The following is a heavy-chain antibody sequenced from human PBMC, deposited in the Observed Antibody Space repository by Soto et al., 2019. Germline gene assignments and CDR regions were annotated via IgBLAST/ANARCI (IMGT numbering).Heavy chain of an antibody. D-gene: IGHD3-22*01. CDR3: ARDRGGYYDSSGYYGGFFDY. V-gene: IGHV3-30-3*01. CDR1: GFTFSSYA. Sequence: QVQLVASGGGVVQPGRSLRLSCAASGFTFSSYAMHWVRQAPGKGLEWVAVISYDGSNKYYADSVKGRFTISRDNSKNTLYLQMNSLRAEDTAVYYCARDRGGYYDSSGYYGGFFDYWGQGTLVTVSS. J-gene: IGHJ4*02. CDR2: ISYDGSNK.